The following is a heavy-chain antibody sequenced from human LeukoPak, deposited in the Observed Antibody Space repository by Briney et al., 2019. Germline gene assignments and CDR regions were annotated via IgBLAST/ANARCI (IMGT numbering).Heavy chain of an antibody. CDR2: IYHSGTT. CDR3: ARDRDCTNGVCYTDY. J-gene: IGHJ4*02. D-gene: IGHD2-8*01. V-gene: IGHV4-38-2*02. Sequence: PSETLSLTCTVSGYSISSGYYWGWIRQPPGKGLEWIGSIYHSGTTYYNPSLKSRVTISVDTSNNQFSLKLISVTAADTAVYYCARDRDCTNGVCYTDYWGQGTLVTVSS. CDR1: GYSISSGYY.